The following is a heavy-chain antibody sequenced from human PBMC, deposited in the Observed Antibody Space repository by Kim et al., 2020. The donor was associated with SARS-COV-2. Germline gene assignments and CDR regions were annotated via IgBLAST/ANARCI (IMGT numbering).Heavy chain of an antibody. J-gene: IGHJ1*01. CDR2: IYHNGVT. CDR1: GGSISPYY. V-gene: IGHV4-59*13. CDR3: ARSSVGSGTFQH. D-gene: IGHD3-3*01. Sequence: SETLSLTCTVSGGSISPYYWSWIRQPPGKGLEWIGSIYHNGVTTYSPSLESRVTMSVDTSKTQFSLKLKSVTTADAAMYFCARSSVGSGTFQHWGQGTLV.